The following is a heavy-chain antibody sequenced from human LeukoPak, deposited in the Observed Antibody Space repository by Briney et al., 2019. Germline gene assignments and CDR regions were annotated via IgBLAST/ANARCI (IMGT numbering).Heavy chain of an antibody. CDR3: ARGVAAPDYTSNGYWFDP. J-gene: IGHJ5*02. CDR2: IYHSGST. Sequence: PSETLSLTCTVSGGFISSGGYYWGWIRQPPGKGLEWIGYIYHSGSTYYNPSLKSRVTISVDRSKNQFSLKLSSVTAADTAVYYCARGVAAPDYTSNGYWFDPWGQGTLVTVSS. V-gene: IGHV4-30-2*01. CDR1: GGFISSGGYY. D-gene: IGHD2-2*01.